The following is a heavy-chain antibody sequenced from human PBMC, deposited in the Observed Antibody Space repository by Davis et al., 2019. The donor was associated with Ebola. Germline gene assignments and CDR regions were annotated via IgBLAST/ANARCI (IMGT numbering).Heavy chain of an antibody. J-gene: IGHJ4*02. CDR2: IDGGGSTI. V-gene: IGHV3-74*01. CDR1: GFTFSSSW. CDR3: ALQHNYYSSGSKPLDY. D-gene: IGHD6-19*01. Sequence: GESLKISCAASGFTFSSSWMHWVRHAPGEGLVWVSRIDGGGSTIDYADSVKGRFTISRDNTKNTLYLQLNSLRAEDTAVYYCALQHNYYSSGSKPLDYWGQGTLVTVSS.